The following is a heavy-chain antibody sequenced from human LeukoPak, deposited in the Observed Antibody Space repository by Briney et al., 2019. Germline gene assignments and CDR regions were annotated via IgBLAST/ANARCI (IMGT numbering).Heavy chain of an antibody. CDR2: IWYDGSNK. CDR3: ARAVIRSGASDI. J-gene: IGHJ3*02. Sequence: PGGSLRLSCAASGFTFSSYGMHWVRQAPGKGLEWVAVIWYDGSNKYYADSVKGRFTISRDNSKNTLYLQMNSLRAEDTAVYYCARAVIRSGASDIWGQGTMVTVSS. D-gene: IGHD3-22*01. V-gene: IGHV3-33*01. CDR1: GFTFSSYG.